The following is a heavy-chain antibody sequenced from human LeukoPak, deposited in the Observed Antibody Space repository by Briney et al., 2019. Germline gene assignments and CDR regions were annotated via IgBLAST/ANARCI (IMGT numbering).Heavy chain of an antibody. J-gene: IGHJ4*02. D-gene: IGHD3-10*01. CDR3: AKYYDSGSYKPYAY. V-gene: IGHV3-23*01. CDR1: GFTFGSYA. Sequence: PGGSLRLSCAASGFTFGSYAMHWVRQAPGKGLEWVSAISGSGGSTYYADSVKGRFTISRDNSKNTLYLQMNSLRAEDTAVYYCAKYYDSGSYKPYAYWGQGTLVTVSS. CDR2: ISGSGGST.